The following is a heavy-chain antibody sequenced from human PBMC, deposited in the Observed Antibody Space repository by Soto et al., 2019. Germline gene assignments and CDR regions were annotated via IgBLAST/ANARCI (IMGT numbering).Heavy chain of an antibody. CDR2: IYYSGTT. Sequence: QVQLQESGPGLVKPSETLSLTCTVSGGSIIDYYWSWIRQLPGKGLEWIGYIYYSGTTDYSPTLKRRVTISVDTSKNQFSLKLSSVTAADSAIYYCARQSGGYYDYGMDVWGQGTTVTVSS. CDR1: GGSIIDYY. V-gene: IGHV4-59*08. J-gene: IGHJ6*02. CDR3: ARQSGGYYDYGMDV. D-gene: IGHD1-26*01.